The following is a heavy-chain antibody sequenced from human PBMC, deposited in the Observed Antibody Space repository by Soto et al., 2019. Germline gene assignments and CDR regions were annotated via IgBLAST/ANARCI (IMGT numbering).Heavy chain of an antibody. V-gene: IGHV1-69*13. CDR2: IIPIFGTA. CDR3: ARAPRSIAVRRAGGYYFDY. Sequence: GASVKVSCKASGGTFSSYAISWVRQAPGQGLEWMGGIIPIFGTANYAQKFQGRVTITADESTSTAYMELSSLRSEDTAVYYCARAPRSIAVRRAGGYYFDYWGQGTLVTVSS. CDR1: GGTFSSYA. D-gene: IGHD6-6*01. J-gene: IGHJ4*02.